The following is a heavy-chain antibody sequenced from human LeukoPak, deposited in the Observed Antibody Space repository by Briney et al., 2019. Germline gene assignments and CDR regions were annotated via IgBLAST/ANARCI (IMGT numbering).Heavy chain of an antibody. J-gene: IGHJ2*01. CDR1: GFTFSSYS. CDR3: AKDVGGSDRYGYFDL. D-gene: IGHD2-15*01. Sequence: GGSLRLSCAASGFTFSSYSMNWVRQAPGKGLEWVSYISSSSSTIYYADSVKGRFTISRDNAKNSLYLQMNSLRAEDTALYYCAKDVGGSDRYGYFDLWGRGTLVTVSS. V-gene: IGHV3-48*04. CDR2: ISSSSSTI.